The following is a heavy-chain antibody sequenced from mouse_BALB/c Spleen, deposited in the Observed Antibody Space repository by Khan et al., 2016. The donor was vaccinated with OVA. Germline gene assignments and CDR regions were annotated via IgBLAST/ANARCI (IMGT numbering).Heavy chain of an antibody. CDR2: VSIGGHYT. V-gene: IGHV5-6*01. Sequence: EVELVESGGDVVKPGGSLKLSCAASGFPFSTYGMSWVRQTPDKRLEWVATVSIGGHYTYYPDTVKGRFTIFRDNAKNTLYLQMNRLKSDDTAVFYCARLAYYYDSGGFAYWGQGTLVTVSA. J-gene: IGHJ3*01. CDR3: ARLAYYYDSGGFAY. D-gene: IGHD1-1*01. CDR1: GFPFSTYG.